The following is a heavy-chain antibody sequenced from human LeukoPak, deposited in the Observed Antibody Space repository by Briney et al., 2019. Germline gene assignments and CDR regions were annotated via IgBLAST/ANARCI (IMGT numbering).Heavy chain of an antibody. CDR2: ISYDGSNK. Sequence: QPGRSLRLSCAASGFTFSSYAMHGVRQAPGKGLEWVAVISYDGSNKYYADSVKGRFTISRDNSKNTLYLQMNSLRAEDTAVYYCARDLHEFWYYYDSSGYTLDYWGQGTLVTVSS. CDR3: ARDLHEFWYYYDSSGYTLDY. CDR1: GFTFSSYA. V-gene: IGHV3-30*01. D-gene: IGHD3-22*01. J-gene: IGHJ4*02.